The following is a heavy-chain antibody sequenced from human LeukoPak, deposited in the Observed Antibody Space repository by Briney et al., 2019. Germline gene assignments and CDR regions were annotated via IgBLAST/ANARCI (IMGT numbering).Heavy chain of an antibody. CDR2: INPDSGGT. V-gene: IGHV1-2*02. Sequence: ASVKVSCKASGYTFTGYYMHWVRQAPGKGLEWMGWINPDSGGTNYAQKFQGRVTMTRDTSISTAYMELSRLRSDDTAVYYCARDHTYYYDSSGYYSSSYGMDVWGQGTTVTVSS. D-gene: IGHD3-22*01. CDR1: GYTFTGYY. CDR3: ARDHTYYYDSSGYYSSSYGMDV. J-gene: IGHJ6*02.